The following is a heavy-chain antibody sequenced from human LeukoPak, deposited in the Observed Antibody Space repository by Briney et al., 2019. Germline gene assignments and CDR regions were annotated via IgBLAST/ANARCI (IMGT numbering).Heavy chain of an antibody. CDR1: GFTFSSYS. J-gene: IGHJ4*02. V-gene: IGHV3-21*01. CDR3: ARGFEQQLASTVY. CDR2: ISSSSSYI. Sequence: PGGSLRLCCAASGFTFSSYSMNWVRQAPGKGLEWVSSISSSSSYIYYADSVKGRFTISRDNAKNSLYLQMNSLRAEDTAVYYCARGFEQQLASTVYWGQGTLVTVSS. D-gene: IGHD6-13*01.